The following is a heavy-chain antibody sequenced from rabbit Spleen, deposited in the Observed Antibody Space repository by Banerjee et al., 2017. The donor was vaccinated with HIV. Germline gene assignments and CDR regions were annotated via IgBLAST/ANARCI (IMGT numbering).Heavy chain of an antibody. CDR2: INAATGKP. Sequence: QEQLVESGGGLVQPEGSLTFTCKASGFSFSDRDVMCWVRQAPGKGLEWIACINAATGKPVYATWAKGRFTISRTSSTTVTLRMTSLTAADRATYFCARDLVGVIGWNFYLWGPGTLVTVS. J-gene: IGHJ4*01. D-gene: IGHD1-1*01. CDR1: GFSFSDRDV. CDR3: ARDLVGVIGWNFYL. V-gene: IGHV1S45*01.